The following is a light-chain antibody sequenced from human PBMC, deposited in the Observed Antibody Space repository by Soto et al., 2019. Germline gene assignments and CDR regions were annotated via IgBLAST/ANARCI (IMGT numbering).Light chain of an antibody. CDR3: SSYTTSNTGL. Sequence: QSVLTQPASVSGSPGQSITISCTATTSDVGGFDSVSWYQQHPGTAPRVIIYEVRNRASGVSYRFSGSKSANTASLTISGLQADDEDDYDCSSYTTSNTGLFGGGTKVTVL. V-gene: IGLV2-14*01. CDR2: EVR. CDR1: TSDVGGFDS. J-gene: IGLJ3*02.